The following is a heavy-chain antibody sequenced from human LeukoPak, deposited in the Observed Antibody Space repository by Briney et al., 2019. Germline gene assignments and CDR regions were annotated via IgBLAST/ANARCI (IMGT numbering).Heavy chain of an antibody. CDR3: TLISYPVADYDILTGYSEYYFDY. Sequence: GGSLRLSCTASGFTFGDYAMSWVRQAPGKGLEWVGFIRSKAYGGTTEYAASVKGRFTISRDDSKSIAYLQMNSLKTEDTAVYYCTLISYPVADYDILTGYSEYYFDYWGQGTLVTVSS. CDR2: IRSKAYGGTT. CDR1: GFTFGDYA. V-gene: IGHV3-49*04. J-gene: IGHJ4*02. D-gene: IGHD3-9*01.